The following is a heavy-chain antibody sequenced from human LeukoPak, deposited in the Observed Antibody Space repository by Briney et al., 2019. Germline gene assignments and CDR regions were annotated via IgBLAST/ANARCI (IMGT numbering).Heavy chain of an antibody. CDR3: ARASQQLVQDYFDY. CDR2: VYYSGST. D-gene: IGHD6-13*01. J-gene: IGHJ4*02. CDR1: AGSISGSF. V-gene: IGHV4-59*08. Sequence: SETLSLTCTVSAGSISGSFWSWIRQPPGKGLEWIGYVYYSGSTTYSPSLKSRVTISVDTSKNQFSLKLSSVTAADTAVYYCARASQQLVQDYFDYWGQGTLVTVSS.